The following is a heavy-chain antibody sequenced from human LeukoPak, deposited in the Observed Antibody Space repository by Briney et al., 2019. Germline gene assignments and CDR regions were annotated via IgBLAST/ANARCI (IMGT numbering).Heavy chain of an antibody. CDR1: GGSISSSSYY. J-gene: IGHJ6*02. D-gene: IGHD3-10*01. Sequence: SETLSLTCTVSGGSISSSSYYWGWIRQPPGKGLEWIGSIYYSGSTYYNPSLKSRVTISIDTSKNQFSLKLSSVTAADTAVYYCARKGTVLWFGELVRVGYYYYGMDVWGQGTTVTVSS. CDR2: IYYSGST. V-gene: IGHV4-39*07. CDR3: ARKGTVLWFGELVRVGYYYYGMDV.